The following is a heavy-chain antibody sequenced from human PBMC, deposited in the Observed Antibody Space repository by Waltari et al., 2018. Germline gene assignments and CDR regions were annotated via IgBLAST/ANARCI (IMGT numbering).Heavy chain of an antibody. CDR3: ALPYYDILTGYWAGFDY. D-gene: IGHD3-9*01. CDR2: IIGSGGST. CDR1: GFTFSSYA. Sequence: EVQLVESGGGLVQPGGSLKLSCAASGFTFSSYALSWVRQAPGTGLEWVYAIIGSGGSTYYADSVKGRFTISRDNSKNTLYLQMNSLRAEDTAVYYCALPYYDILTGYWAGFDYWGQGTLVTVSS. V-gene: IGHV3-23*04. J-gene: IGHJ4*02.